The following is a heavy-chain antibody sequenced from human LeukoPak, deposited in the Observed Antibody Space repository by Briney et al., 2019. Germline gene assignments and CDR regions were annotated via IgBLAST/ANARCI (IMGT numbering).Heavy chain of an antibody. CDR2: IYYSGST. Sequence: PSETLSLTCAVYGGSFSGYYWSWIRQPPGKGLEWIGSIYYSGSTYYNPSLKSRVTISVDTSKNQFSLKLSSVTAADTAVYYCARHAGYSSSWYILAFDIWGQGTMVTVSS. D-gene: IGHD6-13*01. CDR3: ARHAGYSSSWYILAFDI. CDR1: GGSFSGYY. V-gene: IGHV4-34*01. J-gene: IGHJ3*02.